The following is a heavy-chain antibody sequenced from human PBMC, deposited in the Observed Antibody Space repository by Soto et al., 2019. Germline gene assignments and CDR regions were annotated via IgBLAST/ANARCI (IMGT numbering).Heavy chain of an antibody. CDR1: GFTFSDSY. D-gene: IGHD3-10*01. CDR3: ARDRGGYGPPDV. Sequence: QVQLVESGGGLVKPGGSLRLSCAASGFTFSDSYMSWIRQAPGKGLQWVAYISGSSGYTGYADSGKGRFTISRDNAKNSLYLQMHSLRAEDTAVYYCARDRGGYGPPDVWGQGTTVTVSS. CDR2: ISGSSGYT. V-gene: IGHV3-11*06. J-gene: IGHJ6*02.